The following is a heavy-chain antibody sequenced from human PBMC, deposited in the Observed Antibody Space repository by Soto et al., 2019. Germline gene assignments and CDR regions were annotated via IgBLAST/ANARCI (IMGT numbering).Heavy chain of an antibody. CDR1: GYTFTSYY. Sequence: ASVKVSCKASGYTFTSYYMHWVRQAPGQGLEWMGIINPSGGSTSYAQKFQGRVTMTRDTSTSTVYMELSSLRSEDTAVYYCARARFAGATKSSFDYWGQGTLVTVSS. J-gene: IGHJ4*02. D-gene: IGHD1-26*01. V-gene: IGHV1-46*01. CDR2: INPSGGST. CDR3: ARARFAGATKSSFDY.